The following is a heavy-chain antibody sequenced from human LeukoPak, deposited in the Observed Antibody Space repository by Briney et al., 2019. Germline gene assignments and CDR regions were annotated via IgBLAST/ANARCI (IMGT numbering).Heavy chain of an antibody. J-gene: IGHJ3*02. D-gene: IGHD3-10*01. Sequence: SETLSLTCAVSGGSISSGGYSWSWIRQPQGKGLEWIGYIYHSGSTYYNPSLKSRVTISVDRSKNQFSLKLSSVTAADTAVYYCVRVLVRGVTDAFDIWGQGTMVTVSS. CDR1: GGSISSGGYS. V-gene: IGHV4-30-2*01. CDR2: IYHSGST. CDR3: VRVLVRGVTDAFDI.